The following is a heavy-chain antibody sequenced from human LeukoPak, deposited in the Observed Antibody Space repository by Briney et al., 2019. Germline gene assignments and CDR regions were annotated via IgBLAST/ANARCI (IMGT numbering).Heavy chain of an antibody. V-gene: IGHV3-30*04. CDR1: GFTFSSYA. CDR3: ARDKPPYSGSYYDSLDY. D-gene: IGHD1-26*01. CDR2: ISYDGSNK. J-gene: IGHJ4*02. Sequence: GGSLRLSCAASGFTFSSYAMHWVRQAPGKGLEWVSVISYDGSNKYYADSVKGRFTISRDNSKNTLYLQMNSLRAEDTDVYYCARDKPPYSGSYYDSLDYWGQGTLVTVSS.